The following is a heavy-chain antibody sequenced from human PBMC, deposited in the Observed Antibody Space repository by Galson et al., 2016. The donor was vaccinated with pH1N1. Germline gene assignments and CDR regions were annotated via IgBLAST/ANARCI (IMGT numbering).Heavy chain of an antibody. CDR1: GFIFGDYW. J-gene: IGHJ4*02. CDR2: IKEDGSEK. D-gene: IGHD6-13*01. CDR3: ARVSRWYYVDF. Sequence: LRLSCAASGFIFGDYWMSWVRQAPGKGLEWVANIKEDGSEKYYVDSVTGRFTVYRDNAKESLFLQMDSLRAEDTAVYYCARVSRWYYVDFWGQGTLITVSS. V-gene: IGHV3-7*01.